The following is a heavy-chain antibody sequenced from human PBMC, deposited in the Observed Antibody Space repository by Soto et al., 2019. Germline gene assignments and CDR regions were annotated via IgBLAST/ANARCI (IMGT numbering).Heavy chain of an antibody. CDR1: GGSISSSNW. D-gene: IGHD3-10*01. CDR2: IYHSGST. CDR3: ARGECRYYGSGAFQH. V-gene: IGHV4-4*02. J-gene: IGHJ1*01. Sequence: QVQLQESGPGLVKPSGTLSLTCAVSGGSISSSNWWSWVRQPPGKGLEWIGEIYHSGSTNYDPSLKSLVTISGDKSKNQFSLKLSSVTAADTAVYYCARGECRYYGSGAFQHWGQGTLVTVSA.